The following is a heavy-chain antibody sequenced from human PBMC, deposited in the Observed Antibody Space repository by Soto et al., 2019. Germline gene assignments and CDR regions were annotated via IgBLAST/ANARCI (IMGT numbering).Heavy chain of an antibody. V-gene: IGHV1-18*01. D-gene: IGHD3-22*01. CDR1: GYTFTRYG. CDR2: ISAYNGNT. CDR3: ARGSHYLSTGYYFDN. J-gene: IGHJ5*02. Sequence: QVQLVQSGAEVKKPGASVKVSCKASGYTFTRYGISWVRQAPGQGLEWMGWISAYNGNTKYAEKLQGRVTMTTDTSTSTVYMELRSLRSDDTAVYYCARGSHYLSTGYYFDNWGQGTLVSVSS.